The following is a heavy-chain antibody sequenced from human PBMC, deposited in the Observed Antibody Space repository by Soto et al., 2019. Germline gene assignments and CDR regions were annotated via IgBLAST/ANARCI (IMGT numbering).Heavy chain of an antibody. Sequence: GGSLRLSCAASGFTFSNAWMSWVRQAPGKGLEWVGRIKSKTDGGTTDYAAPVKGRFTISRDDSKNKLYLQMNSLKTEDTAVYYYTTDITMIVVLDVWGQGTTVTVS. CDR2: IKSKTDGGTT. CDR1: GFTFSNAW. CDR3: TTDITMIVVLDV. D-gene: IGHD3-22*01. V-gene: IGHV3-15*01. J-gene: IGHJ6*02.